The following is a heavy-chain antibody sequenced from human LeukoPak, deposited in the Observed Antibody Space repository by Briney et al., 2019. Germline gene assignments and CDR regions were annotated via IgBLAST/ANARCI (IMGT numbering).Heavy chain of an antibody. Sequence: PGGSLRLSCAASGFTFSKFAMSWVRQAPGKGLEYVSGISGSGARTYYADSVRGRFIISRDNSNNILYLHMNSLGAEDTAVYYCAKDDFWTYFDYWGQGTLVTVSS. V-gene: IGHV3-23*01. CDR2: ISGSGART. J-gene: IGHJ4*02. CDR1: GFTFSKFA. CDR3: AKDDFWTYFDY. D-gene: IGHD3-3*01.